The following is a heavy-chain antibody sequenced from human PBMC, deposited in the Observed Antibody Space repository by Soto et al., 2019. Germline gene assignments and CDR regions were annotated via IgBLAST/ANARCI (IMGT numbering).Heavy chain of an antibody. CDR1: GFTFSSYS. D-gene: IGHD4-4*01. CDR2: ISSSSSYI. Sequence: EVQLVESGGGLVKPGGSLRLSCAASGFTFSSYSMNWVRQAPGKGLEWVSSISSSSSYIYYADSVKGRFTISRDNAKNSLDLQMNSLRAEDTAVYYCARLPTAEAGMDVWGQGTTVTVSS. CDR3: ARLPTAEAGMDV. V-gene: IGHV3-21*01. J-gene: IGHJ6*02.